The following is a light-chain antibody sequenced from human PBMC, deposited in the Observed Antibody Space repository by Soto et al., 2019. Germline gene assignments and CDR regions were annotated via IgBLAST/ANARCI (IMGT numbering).Light chain of an antibody. CDR2: DAS. CDR3: QQRSNWPPT. V-gene: IGKV3-11*01. Sequence: EIVLTQSPATLSVFPGERATLSCRTSQSVSIDLAWYQQKPGQAPRLLIYDASNRATGIPARFSGSGSGTDFTLTISSLEPEDFAVYYCQQRSNWPPTFGQGTRLEIK. CDR1: QSVSID. J-gene: IGKJ5*01.